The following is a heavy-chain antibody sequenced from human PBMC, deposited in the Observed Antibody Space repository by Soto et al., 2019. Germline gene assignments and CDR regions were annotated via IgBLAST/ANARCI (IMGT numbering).Heavy chain of an antibody. CDR2: INPNSGGT. D-gene: IGHD6-6*01. CDR1: GYTFTGYS. J-gene: IGHJ6*02. V-gene: IGHV1-2*04. Sequence: GASVKVSCKASGYTFTGYSMHWVRQAPGQELEWMEWINPNSGGTNYAQKFQGWVTMTRDTSISTAYMELSRLRSDDTAVYYCARDWLGSIAARRYYYYGMDVWGQGTTVTVSS. CDR3: ARDWLGSIAARRYYYYGMDV.